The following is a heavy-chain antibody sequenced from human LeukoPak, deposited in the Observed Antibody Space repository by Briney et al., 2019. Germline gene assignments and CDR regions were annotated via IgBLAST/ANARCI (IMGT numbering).Heavy chain of an antibody. D-gene: IGHD6-13*01. CDR3: ARAPRKYSSSTRYWFDP. V-gene: IGHV4-34*01. CDR2: INHSGST. Sequence: SETLSLTCAVYGGSFSGYYWSWIRQPPGKGLEWIGEINHSGSTNYNPSLKSRVTISVDTSKNQFSLKLSSVTAADTAVYYCARAPRKYSSSTRYWFDPWGQGTLVTVSS. CDR1: GGSFSGYY. J-gene: IGHJ5*02.